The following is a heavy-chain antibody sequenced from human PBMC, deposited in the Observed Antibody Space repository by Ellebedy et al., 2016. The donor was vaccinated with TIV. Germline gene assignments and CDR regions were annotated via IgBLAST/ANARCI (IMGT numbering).Heavy chain of an antibody. Sequence: ASVKVSCXASGYTFTGYYMHWVRQAPGQGLEWMGWINPNSGGTNYAQKFQGRVTMTRGTSISTAYMELSRLRSDDTAVYYCARASAVAAPLPDPWGQGTLVTVSS. CDR1: GYTFTGYY. D-gene: IGHD6-19*01. CDR2: INPNSGGT. CDR3: ARASAVAAPLPDP. J-gene: IGHJ5*02. V-gene: IGHV1-2*02.